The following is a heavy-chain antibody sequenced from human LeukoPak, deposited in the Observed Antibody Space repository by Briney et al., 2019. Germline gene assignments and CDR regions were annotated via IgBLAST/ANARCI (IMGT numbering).Heavy chain of an antibody. V-gene: IGHV4-39*07. J-gene: IGHJ5*02. CDR1: GGSISSSSYY. CDR2: IYYSGST. Sequence: SETLSLTCTVSGGSISSSSYYWGWIRQPPGKGLEWIGSIYYSGSTYYNPSLKSRVTISVDTSKNQFSLKLSSVTPADTAVYYCAREGYYDSSGYYLRFDPWGQGTLVTVSS. D-gene: IGHD3-22*01. CDR3: AREGYYDSSGYYLRFDP.